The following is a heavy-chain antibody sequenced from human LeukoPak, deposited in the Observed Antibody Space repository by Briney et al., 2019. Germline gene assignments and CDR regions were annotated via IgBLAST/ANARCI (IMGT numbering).Heavy chain of an antibody. CDR2: ISWNSGSI. CDR3: AKDMYGDYDYFDY. J-gene: IGHJ4*02. Sequence: GGSLRLSCAASGFTFDDYAMHWVRQAPGKGLEWVSGISWNSGSIGYADSVKGRFTISRDNAKNSLYLQINSLRAEDTALYYCAKDMYGDYDYFDYWGQGTLVTVSS. CDR1: GFTFDDYA. V-gene: IGHV3-9*01. D-gene: IGHD4-17*01.